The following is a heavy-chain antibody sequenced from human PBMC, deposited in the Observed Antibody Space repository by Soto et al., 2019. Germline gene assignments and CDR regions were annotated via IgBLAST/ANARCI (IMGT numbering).Heavy chain of an antibody. Sequence: RLSCAVSGFTFSSYVMSWVRQAPGKGLEWVSAISGSGGSTYYADSVKGRFTISRDNSKNKLYLQMNSLRADDTAVYYCAKVGYYDSSGHNWFDPWGQGTLVTVSS. CDR1: GFTFSSYV. CDR2: ISGSGGST. J-gene: IGHJ5*02. CDR3: AKVGYYDSSGHNWFDP. D-gene: IGHD3-22*01. V-gene: IGHV3-23*01.